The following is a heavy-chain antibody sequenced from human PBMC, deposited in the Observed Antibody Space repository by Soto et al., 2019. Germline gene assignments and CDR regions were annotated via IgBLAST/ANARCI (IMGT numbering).Heavy chain of an antibody. V-gene: IGHV5-51*01. J-gene: IGHJ4*02. D-gene: IGHD3-22*01. CDR1: GYSFTSYW. Sequence: PGESLKISCEGSGYSFTSYWIGWVRQMPGKGLEWMGIIYPGDSDTRYSPSFQGQVTISADKSISTAYLQWSSLKASDTAIYYCASRDSRGYYYANYWGQGTLVTVSS. CDR2: IYPGDSDT. CDR3: ASRDSRGYYYANY.